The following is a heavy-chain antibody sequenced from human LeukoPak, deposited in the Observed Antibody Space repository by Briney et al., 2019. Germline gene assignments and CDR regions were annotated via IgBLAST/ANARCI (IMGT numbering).Heavy chain of an antibody. Sequence: GGSLRLSCAASGFTVSSKYMSWARQAPRKGAECVSVMYSGRSTYYADSVKGRFTISRDNSKNTLYLQMNRLRAEDTAVYYCARGRGNVIMTTFGDFWYFDLWGRGTLVTVSS. CDR3: ARGRGNVIMTTFGDFWYFDL. CDR2: MYSGRST. V-gene: IGHV3-53*01. CDR1: GFTVSSKY. J-gene: IGHJ2*01. D-gene: IGHD3-16*01.